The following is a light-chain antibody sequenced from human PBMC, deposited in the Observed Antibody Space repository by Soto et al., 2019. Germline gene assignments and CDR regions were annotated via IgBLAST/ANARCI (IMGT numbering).Light chain of an antibody. CDR2: KAY. J-gene: IGKJ1*01. CDR1: QPSGTS. CDR3: QHYNSYSEA. Sequence: DIQMTQSPSSLSAADGDTVTVTCRASQPSGTSLHWYQQKPGKAPKLLIYKAYTLKSGVPSRFSGSGSGTEFTLTISSLQPDDFATYYCQHYNSYSEAFGQGTKVDI. V-gene: IGKV1-5*03.